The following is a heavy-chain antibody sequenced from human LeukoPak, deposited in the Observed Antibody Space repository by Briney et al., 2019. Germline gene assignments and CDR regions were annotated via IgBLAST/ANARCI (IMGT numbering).Heavy chain of an antibody. CDR2: ISAYNGNT. CDR3: ARWFVRGVLRNPFDY. J-gene: IGHJ4*02. CDR1: GYTFTSYG. Sequence: ASVKVSCKASGYTFTSYGISWVRQAPGQGLEWMGSISAYNGNTNYAQKLQGRVTMTTDTSTSTAYMELRSLRSDDTAVYYCARWFVRGVLRNPFDYWGQGTLVTVSS. V-gene: IGHV1-18*04. D-gene: IGHD3-10*02.